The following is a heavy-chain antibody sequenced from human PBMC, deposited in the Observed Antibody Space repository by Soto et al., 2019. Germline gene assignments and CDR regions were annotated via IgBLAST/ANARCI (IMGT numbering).Heavy chain of an antibody. D-gene: IGHD2-21*02. Sequence: QVQLQQSGPGLVKPSQTLSLTCAISGDSVSSNSAAWNWIRQSPSRGLEWLGRAYYRSQWYYDSAVSVRSLITVIPDTSKNQFSLQLNSVTPEDTAVYYCTKQKGDRRTYNGMDVWGQGTTVTVSS. CDR2: AYYRSQWYY. J-gene: IGHJ6*02. CDR1: GDSVSSNSAA. CDR3: TKQKGDRRTYNGMDV. V-gene: IGHV6-1*01.